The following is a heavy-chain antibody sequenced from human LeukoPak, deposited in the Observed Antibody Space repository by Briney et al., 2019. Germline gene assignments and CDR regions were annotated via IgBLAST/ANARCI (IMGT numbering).Heavy chain of an antibody. CDR1: GFTFSSYS. Sequence: GGSLRLSCVASGFTFSSYSMKWVRQAPGKGLEWVSSISSSSSYIDYADSVKGRFTISRDNAKNSLYLQMNSLRAEDTAVYYCARDPIAVAGTKDYWGQGTLVTVSS. V-gene: IGHV3-21*01. D-gene: IGHD6-19*01. CDR2: ISSSSSYI. J-gene: IGHJ4*02. CDR3: ARDPIAVAGTKDY.